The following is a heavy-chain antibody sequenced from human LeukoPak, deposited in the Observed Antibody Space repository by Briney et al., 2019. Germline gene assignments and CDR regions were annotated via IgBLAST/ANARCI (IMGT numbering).Heavy chain of an antibody. Sequence: ASVKVSCKASGYTFTSYGISWVRQAPGQGLEWMGWISAYNGNTNYAQKLQGRVTMTTDTSTSTAYMELRSLRSDDTAVYYCASVWFGELFSSYYYYYMDVWGKGTTVTVSS. D-gene: IGHD3-10*01. V-gene: IGHV1-18*01. CDR1: GYTFTSYG. CDR2: ISAYNGNT. J-gene: IGHJ6*03. CDR3: ASVWFGELFSSYYYYYMDV.